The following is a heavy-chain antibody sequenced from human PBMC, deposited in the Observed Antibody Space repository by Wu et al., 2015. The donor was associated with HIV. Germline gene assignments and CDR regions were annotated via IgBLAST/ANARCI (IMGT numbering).Heavy chain of an antibody. J-gene: IGHJ4*02. D-gene: IGHD6-13*01. CDR1: GYTFTSYY. V-gene: IGHV1-46*01. CDR2: INPSGGST. CDR3: AASAIAAAGPFDY. Sequence: QVQLVQSGAEVKKPGASVKVSCKASGYTFTSYYMHWVRQAPGQGLEWMGIINPSGGSTSYAQKFQGRVTMTRDTSTSTVYMELSSLRSEDTAVYYCAASAIAAAGPFDYWGQGTLVHRLL.